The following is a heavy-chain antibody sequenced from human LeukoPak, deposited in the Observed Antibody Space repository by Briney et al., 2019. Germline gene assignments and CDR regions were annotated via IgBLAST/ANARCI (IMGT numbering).Heavy chain of an antibody. D-gene: IGHD2-15*01. J-gene: IGHJ4*02. CDR3: ARGSGSGGGRFDY. CDR1: GGSISGYY. V-gene: IGHV4-59*01. CDR2: TYYSVSS. Sequence: SETLSLTCTVSGGSISGYYWSWIRQSPGKGLEWIGFTYYSVSSNYNPSLKSRVTISADSSKNQFSLKLSSLSAADTAVYYCARGSGSGGGRFDYWGQGTLVTVSS.